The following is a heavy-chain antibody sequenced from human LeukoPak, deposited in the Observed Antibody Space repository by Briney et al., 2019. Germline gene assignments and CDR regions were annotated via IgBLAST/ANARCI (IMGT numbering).Heavy chain of an antibody. Sequence: PSETLSLTGTVSGGSISSYYWSWIRQPPGKGLEWIGYIYYSGNTNYNPSLKSRVTISVDTSKNQFSLKLSSVTAADTAVYYCASHYYYGSGSYYYFDYWGQGTLVTVSS. V-gene: IGHV4-59*01. D-gene: IGHD3-10*01. J-gene: IGHJ4*02. CDR1: GGSISSYY. CDR2: IYYSGNT. CDR3: ASHYYYGSGSYYYFDY.